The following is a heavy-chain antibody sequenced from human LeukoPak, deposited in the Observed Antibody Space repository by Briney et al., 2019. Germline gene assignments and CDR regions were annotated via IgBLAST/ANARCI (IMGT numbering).Heavy chain of an antibody. V-gene: IGHV5-51*01. CDR1: GYNFIGYW. J-gene: IGHJ4*02. Sequence: GESLKISCKGSGYNFIGYWIGWVRQMPGKGLEWMGLIYPGDSDTRYSPSFQGQVTISADKSINTAYLQWGNLKASDTAIYYCTRHRVLRYFDWSLVGFDYWGQGTLVTVSS. CDR3: TRHRVLRYFDWSLVGFDY. D-gene: IGHD3-9*01. CDR2: IYPGDSDT.